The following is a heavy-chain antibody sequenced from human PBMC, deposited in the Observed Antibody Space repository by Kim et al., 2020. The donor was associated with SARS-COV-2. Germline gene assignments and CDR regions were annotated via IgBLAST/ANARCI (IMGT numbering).Heavy chain of an antibody. CDR2: INAGTGNT. V-gene: IGHV1-3*01. D-gene: IGHD2-8*02. CDR3: ARDLFHTGFDY. J-gene: IGHJ4*02. CDR1: GYIFTNFA. Sequence: ASVKVSCKASGYIFTNFAIQWVRQAPGQRLEWMGWINAGTGNTKFSQQFQGRVTFTRDTSANTASMELSSLGSEDTVVYYCARDLFHTGFDYWGQGTLVAVSS.